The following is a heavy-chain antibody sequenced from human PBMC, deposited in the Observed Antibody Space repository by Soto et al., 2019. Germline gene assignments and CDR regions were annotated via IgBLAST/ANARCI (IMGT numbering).Heavy chain of an antibody. CDR3: ANPPLPEANYNGMDV. J-gene: IGHJ6*02. V-gene: IGHV3-23*01. Sequence: EVQLLESGGGLVQPGGSLRLSCAASGFTFSTYAVSWVRQAPGKGLEWVSAISGSGGITFYADSVKGRFTISRDNSKNTLYLQMNSLRAEDTALYYCANPPLPEANYNGMDVWGQGTTVTVSS. CDR1: GFTFSTYA. CDR2: ISGSGGIT.